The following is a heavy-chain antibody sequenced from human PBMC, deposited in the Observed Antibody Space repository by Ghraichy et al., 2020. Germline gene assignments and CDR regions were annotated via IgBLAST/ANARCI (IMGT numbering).Heavy chain of an antibody. CDR1: GYTFTGYY. V-gene: IGHV1-2*06. Sequence: ASVKVSCKASGYTFTGYYMHWVRQAPGQGLEWMGRINPNSGGTNYAQKFQGRVTMTRDTSISTAYMELSRLRSDDTAVYYCARDYAGMATIDLFDYWGQGTLVTVSS. CDR2: INPNSGGT. CDR3: ARDYAGMATIDLFDY. J-gene: IGHJ4*02. D-gene: IGHD5-24*01.